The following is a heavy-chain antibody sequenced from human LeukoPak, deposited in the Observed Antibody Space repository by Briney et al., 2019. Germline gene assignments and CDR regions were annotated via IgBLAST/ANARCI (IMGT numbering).Heavy chain of an antibody. CDR1: GFSFRNYW. D-gene: IGHD4-23*01. J-gene: IGHJ4*02. CDR3: ARDPYGGRAVDY. V-gene: IGHV3-74*01. Sequence: GGSLRLSCAASGFSFRNYWMHWVRQAPGKGLEWVSRICSDGSCTSCADSVKGRFTMSRDNARNTLYLQVNSLRGEDTGVYYCARDPYGGRAVDYWGRGTLVTVSS. CDR2: ICSDGSCT.